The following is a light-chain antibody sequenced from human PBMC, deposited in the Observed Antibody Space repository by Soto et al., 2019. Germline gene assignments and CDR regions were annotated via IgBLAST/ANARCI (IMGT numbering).Light chain of an antibody. Sequence: DIHMTQSPSSLSTSFGDRVTFPXRASQGVSAFFNWYQQEPGXAPRXXXYHXSRLQSGVPARFSGSGAETDFTLTITSLQPEDFGIYYCQQSYATVRTFGGGTKVDIK. CDR2: HXS. CDR3: QQSYATVRT. V-gene: IGKV1-39*01. CDR1: QGVSAF. J-gene: IGKJ4*02.